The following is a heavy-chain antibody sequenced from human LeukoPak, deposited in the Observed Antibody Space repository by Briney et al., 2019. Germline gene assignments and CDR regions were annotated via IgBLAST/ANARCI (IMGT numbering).Heavy chain of an antibody. CDR2: MNEEASRI. Sequence: QSGGSLRLSCAASGFTFRNFWMSWVRQAPGKGLEWVANMNEEASRIYYLDSVKGRFTISRDNAKNSLFLQMNSLRAEDTAVYYCARDGDGLIFPTDSRGQGTLVTVSS. D-gene: IGHD2-21*01. CDR3: ARDGDGLIFPTDS. V-gene: IGHV3-7*01. CDR1: GFTFRNFW. J-gene: IGHJ4*02.